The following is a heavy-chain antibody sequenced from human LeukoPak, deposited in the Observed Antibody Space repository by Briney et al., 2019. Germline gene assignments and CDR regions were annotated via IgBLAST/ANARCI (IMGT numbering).Heavy chain of an antibody. D-gene: IGHD6-19*01. V-gene: IGHV3-33*01. CDR3: ARVSGEWLAHFDY. J-gene: IGHJ4*02. CDR1: GFTFSSYG. CDR2: IWYDGSNK. Sequence: GGSLRLSCAASGFTFSSYGMHWVRQAPGKGLEWVAVIWYDGSNKYYVDSVKGRFTISRDNSKSTLYLQMNSLRAEDTAVYYCARVSGEWLAHFDYWGQGTLVTVSS.